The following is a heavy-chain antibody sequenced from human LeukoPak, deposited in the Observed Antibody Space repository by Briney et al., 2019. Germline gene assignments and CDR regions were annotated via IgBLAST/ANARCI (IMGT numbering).Heavy chain of an antibody. J-gene: IGHJ4*02. CDR3: ARDVYGGYSYGGGYYFDY. Sequence: GGSLRLSCAASGFTFSSYEMNWVRQAPGKGLEWVSYISSSGSTIYYADSVKGRFTISRDNSKNTLYLQMNSLRAEDTAVYYCARDVYGGYSYGGGYYFDYWGQGTLVTVSS. D-gene: IGHD5-18*01. V-gene: IGHV3-48*03. CDR1: GFTFSSYE. CDR2: ISSSGSTI.